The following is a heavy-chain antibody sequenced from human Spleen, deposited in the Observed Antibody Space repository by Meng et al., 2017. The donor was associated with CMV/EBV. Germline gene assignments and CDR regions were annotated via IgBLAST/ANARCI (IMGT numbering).Heavy chain of an antibody. V-gene: IGHV3-21*01. J-gene: IGHJ5*02. D-gene: IGHD6-13*01. CDR2: INSNGINK. Sequence: LSCEGSGFSFSSYGMNWVRQAPGRGLEWVSSINSNGINKFYAESLKGRFTISRDNSRNSLYLEMNSLRAEDTAFYYCARDLLLVYNLWGQGTLVTVSS. CDR1: GFSFSSYG. CDR3: ARDLLLVYNL.